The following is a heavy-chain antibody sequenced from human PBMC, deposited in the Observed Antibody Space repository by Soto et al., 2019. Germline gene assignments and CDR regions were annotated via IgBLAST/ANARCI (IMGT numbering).Heavy chain of an antibody. CDR2: ISSSSSTI. CDR3: ASQSSEWLLFAS. V-gene: IGHV3-48*01. D-gene: IGHD5-12*01. CDR1: GFTVSSNY. Sequence: LRLSCAASGFTVSSNYMSWVRQAPGKGLEWVSYISSSSSTIYYADSVKGRFTISRDNAKNSLYLQMNSLRAEDTAVYYCASQSSEWLLFASWGQGTLVTVSS. J-gene: IGHJ4*02.